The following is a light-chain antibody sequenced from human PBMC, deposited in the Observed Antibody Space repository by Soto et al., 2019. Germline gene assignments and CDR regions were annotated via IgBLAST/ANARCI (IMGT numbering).Light chain of an antibody. CDR2: EVT. Sequence: QSVLTQPASVSGSPGQSITISCTGTSSDIGAYDYVSWFQQYPGKAHTLLIYEVTFRPSGVSSRFSGSKSGNTASLTISGLQTEDEADYYCGSYASATLIFGGGTKVTVL. J-gene: IGLJ2*01. V-gene: IGLV2-14*01. CDR3: GSYASATLI. CDR1: SSDIGAYDY.